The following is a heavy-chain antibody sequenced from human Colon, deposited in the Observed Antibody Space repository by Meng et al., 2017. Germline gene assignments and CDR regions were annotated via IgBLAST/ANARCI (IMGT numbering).Heavy chain of an antibody. Sequence: GESLKISCAASGFTFSNFGMHCVRQAPGEGLEWVAVIWFDGGTKSYADSVKGRFTISRDNSKNTLYLQMNSLRVEDTAVYYCASYDGSGSYHKWGQGTLVTVSS. J-gene: IGHJ4*02. V-gene: IGHV3-33*03. CDR2: IWFDGGTK. D-gene: IGHD3-10*01. CDR3: ASYDGSGSYHK. CDR1: GFTFSNFG.